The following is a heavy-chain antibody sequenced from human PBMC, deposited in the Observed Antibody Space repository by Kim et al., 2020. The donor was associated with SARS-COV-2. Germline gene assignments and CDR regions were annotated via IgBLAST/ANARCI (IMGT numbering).Heavy chain of an antibody. CDR2: T. Sequence: TKYSQKYRGRVTITSDTTASTAYMELSSRRSEDTAVYYCARGSGWAFDYWGQGTLVTVAS. D-gene: IGHD6-19*01. CDR3: ARGSGWAFDY. V-gene: IGHV1-3*01. J-gene: IGHJ4*02.